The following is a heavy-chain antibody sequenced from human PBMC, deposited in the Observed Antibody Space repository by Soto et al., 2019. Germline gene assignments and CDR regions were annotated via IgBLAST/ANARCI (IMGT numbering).Heavy chain of an antibody. CDR1: GYTFTSYY. CDR3: AREVSSGGYRSGGSCYWDWFDP. V-gene: IGHV1-46*01. D-gene: IGHD2-15*01. CDR2: INPSGGST. J-gene: IGHJ5*02. Sequence: GASVKVSCKASGYTFTSYYMHWVRQAPGQGLEWMGIINPSGGSTSYAQKFQGRVTMTRDTSTSTVYMELSSLRSEDTAVYYCAREVSSGGYRSGGSCYWDWFDPWGQGTLVTVSS.